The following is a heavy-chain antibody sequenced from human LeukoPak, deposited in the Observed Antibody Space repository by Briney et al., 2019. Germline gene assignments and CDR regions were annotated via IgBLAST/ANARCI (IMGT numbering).Heavy chain of an antibody. J-gene: IGHJ4*02. CDR2: INHSGST. D-gene: IGHD2-2*01. CDR3: ARGCGSTSCYGLLDY. V-gene: IGHV4-34*01. Sequence: SETLSLTCAVYGGSFSGYYWSWIRQPPGKGLEWIGEINHSGSTNYNPSLKSRVTISVDTSKNQFSLKLSSVTAADTAVYYCARGCGSTSCYGLLDYWGQGTLVTVSS. CDR1: GGSFSGYY.